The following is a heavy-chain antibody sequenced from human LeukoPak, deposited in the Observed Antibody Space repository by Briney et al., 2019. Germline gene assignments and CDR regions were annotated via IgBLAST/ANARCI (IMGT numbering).Heavy chain of an antibody. CDR3: ARDSHAPDIDVVSCYFDS. CDR1: GFTFSSYA. Sequence: GGSLRLSCAASGFTFSSYAMHWVRQAPGKGLEWVAVISFDGSNKYYADSVKGRFTISGDNSKNTLYLQTNSLRAEDTAVYYCARDSHAPDIDVVSCYFDSWGQGTLVTVSS. CDR2: ISFDGSNK. J-gene: IGHJ4*02. V-gene: IGHV3-30*04. D-gene: IGHD5-18*01.